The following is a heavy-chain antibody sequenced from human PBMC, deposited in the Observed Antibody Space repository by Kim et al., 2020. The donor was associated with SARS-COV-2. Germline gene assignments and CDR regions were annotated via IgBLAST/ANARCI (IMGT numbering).Heavy chain of an antibody. CDR1: GYTFTSYY. D-gene: IGHD3-10*01. V-gene: IGHV1-46*01. Sequence: ASVKVSCKASGYTFTSYYMHWVRQAPGQGLEWMGIINPSGGSTSYAQKFQGRVTMTRDTSTSTVYMELSSLRSEDTAVYYCARGKEHDPYGSGAYNWFDPWGQGTLVTVSS. CDR2: INPSGGST. CDR3: ARGKEHDPYGSGAYNWFDP. J-gene: IGHJ5*02.